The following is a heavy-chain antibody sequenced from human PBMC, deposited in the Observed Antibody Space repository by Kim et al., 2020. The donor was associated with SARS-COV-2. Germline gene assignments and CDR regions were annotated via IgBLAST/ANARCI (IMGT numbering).Heavy chain of an antibody. CDR1: GFTFSGYT. J-gene: IGHJ4*02. CDR2: VSSDGNNR. Sequence: GGSLRLSCAASGFTFSGYTMHWVRQAPGKGLEWVAVVSSDGNNRYYADSVKGRFTISRDNSKNTLYLEVSSLRSEDTAVYYCARDPYSRTSLPGLYWGQGTQVIVSS. D-gene: IGHD6-6*01. CDR3: ARDPYSRTSLPGLY. V-gene: IGHV3-30*04.